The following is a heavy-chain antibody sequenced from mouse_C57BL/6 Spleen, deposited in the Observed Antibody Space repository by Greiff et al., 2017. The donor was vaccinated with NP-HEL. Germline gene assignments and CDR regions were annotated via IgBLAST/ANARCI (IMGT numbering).Heavy chain of an antibody. D-gene: IGHD1-1*01. CDR3: ARPLRYGSHWYVDV. V-gene: IGHV5-17*01. CDR1: GFTFSDYG. J-gene: IGHJ1*03. CDR2: ISSGSSTI. Sequence: EVKLMESGGGLVKPGGSLKLSCAASGFTFSDYGMHWVRQAPEKGLEWVAYISSGSSTIYYADTVKGRFTISRDNAKNTLFLQMTSLRSEDTAMYYCARPLRYGSHWYVDVWGTGTTVTVSS.